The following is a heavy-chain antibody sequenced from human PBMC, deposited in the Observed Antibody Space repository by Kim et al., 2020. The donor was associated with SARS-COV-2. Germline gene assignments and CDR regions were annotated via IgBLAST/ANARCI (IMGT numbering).Heavy chain of an antibody. V-gene: IGHV3-21*01. CDR1: GFTFSSYS. J-gene: IGHJ6*02. CDR3: ARDLKYDFWSGYSSGDYYYGMDV. Sequence: GGSLRLSCAASGFTFSSYSMNWVRQAPGKGLEWVSSISSSSSYIYYADSVKGRFTISRDNAKNSLYLQMNSLRAEDTAVYYCARDLKYDFWSGYSSGDYYYGMDVWGQGTTVTVSS. D-gene: IGHD3-3*01. CDR2: ISSSSSYI.